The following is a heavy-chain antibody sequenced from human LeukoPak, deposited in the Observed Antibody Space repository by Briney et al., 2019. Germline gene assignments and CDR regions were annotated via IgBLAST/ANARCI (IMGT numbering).Heavy chain of an antibody. CDR3: AREGGYCSSTSCRNNDAFDI. J-gene: IGHJ3*02. D-gene: IGHD2-2*01. CDR2: INPNSGGT. V-gene: IGHV1-2*02. CDR1: GYTFTGYY. Sequence: ASVKVSCKASGYTFTGYYMHWVRQAPGQGLEWMGWINPNSGGTNYAQKFQGRVTMTRDTSISTAYMELSRLRSDDTAVYYCAREGGYCSSTSCRNNDAFDIWGQGTMVTVSS.